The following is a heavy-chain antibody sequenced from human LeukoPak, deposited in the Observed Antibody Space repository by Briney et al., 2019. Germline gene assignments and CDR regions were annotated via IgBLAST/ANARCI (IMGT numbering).Heavy chain of an antibody. J-gene: IGHJ4*02. CDR3: ARLYGAFDY. Sequence: GASVKVSCKASGYTFTHFAMNWVRQAPGQGLEWMGWINTNTGNSTYAQGFTGRFVFSLDTSVSTAYLQISSLETEDTAIYYCARLYGAFDYWGQGTLVTVSS. CDR1: GYTFTHFA. D-gene: IGHD1-26*01. V-gene: IGHV7-4-1*02. CDR2: INTNTGNS.